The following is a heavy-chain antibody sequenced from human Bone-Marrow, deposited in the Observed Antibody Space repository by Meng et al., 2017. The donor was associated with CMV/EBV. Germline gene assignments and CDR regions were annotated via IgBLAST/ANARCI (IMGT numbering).Heavy chain of an antibody. V-gene: IGHV1-46*01. CDR3: ARALRCSSTSCYHGFDP. CDR2: INPSGGST. Sequence: YTFTSYYMQWVRQAPGRGLEWMGIINPSGGSTSYAQKFQGRVTMTRDTSTSTVYMELSSLRSEDTAVYYCARALRCSSTSCYHGFDPWGQGTLVTVSS. J-gene: IGHJ5*02. D-gene: IGHD2-2*01. CDR1: YTFTSYY.